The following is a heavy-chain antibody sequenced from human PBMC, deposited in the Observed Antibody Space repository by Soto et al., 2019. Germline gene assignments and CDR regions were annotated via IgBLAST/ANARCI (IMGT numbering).Heavy chain of an antibody. V-gene: IGHV1-2*04. Sequence: PVKPSCKDSGYTFTGYYRHWVRQAPGQGLEWMGWINPNSGGTNYAQKFQGWVTMTRDTSISTAYMELSRLRSDDTAVYYCARGMDGYNYVDYWGQGTLVTVSS. D-gene: IGHD5-12*01. J-gene: IGHJ4*02. CDR1: GYTFTGYY. CDR2: INPNSGGT. CDR3: ARGMDGYNYVDY.